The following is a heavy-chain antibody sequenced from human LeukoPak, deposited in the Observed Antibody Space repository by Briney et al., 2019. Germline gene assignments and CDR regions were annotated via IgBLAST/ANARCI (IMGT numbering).Heavy chain of an antibody. Sequence: PSETLSLTCTVSGGSISSSTYYWGWIRQPPGKGLEWIGSIYYSGSTYYNPSLKSRVTISLDTSKNQFSLKLSSVTAADTAVFYCARFTGYCSGTSCYPNAFDIWGQGTMVTVSS. V-gene: IGHV4-39*07. J-gene: IGHJ3*02. CDR1: GGSISSSTYY. CDR2: IYYSGST. CDR3: ARFTGYCSGTSCYPNAFDI. D-gene: IGHD2-2*01.